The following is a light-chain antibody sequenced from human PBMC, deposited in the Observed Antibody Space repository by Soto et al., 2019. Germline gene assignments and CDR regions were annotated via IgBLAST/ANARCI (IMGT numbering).Light chain of an antibody. V-gene: IGKV3-11*01. CDR2: DAS. J-gene: IGKJ4*01. CDR3: QQRSDWPLT. Sequence: EIVLTQSPATLSLSPGERASLSCRASQSLSSYLAWYQQRRGQAPRLLIYDASRRATGIPARFSGSGSGTDFTLSISNLEPEDFAVYYCQQRSDWPLTSGGGTKVEIK. CDR1: QSLSSY.